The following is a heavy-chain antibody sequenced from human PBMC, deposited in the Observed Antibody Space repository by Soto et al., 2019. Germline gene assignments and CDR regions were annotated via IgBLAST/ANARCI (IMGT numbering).Heavy chain of an antibody. Sequence: KSSETLSLTCAVYGGSFSGYYWSWIRQPPGKGLEWIGEINHSGSTNYNPSLKSRVTISVDTSKNQFSLKLSSVTAADTAVYYCARAAGFGVLVYWGQGTLVTVSS. D-gene: IGHD3-10*01. V-gene: IGHV4-34*01. CDR3: ARAAGFGVLVY. CDR2: INHSGST. CDR1: GGSFSGYY. J-gene: IGHJ4*02.